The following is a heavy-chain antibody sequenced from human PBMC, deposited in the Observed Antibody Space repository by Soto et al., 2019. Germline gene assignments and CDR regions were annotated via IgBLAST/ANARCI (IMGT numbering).Heavy chain of an antibody. CDR3: ARGKSHNAAARDY. CDR1: GFTFSTYG. V-gene: IGHV3-33*01. J-gene: IGHJ4*01. Sequence: GGSLRLSCAASGFTFSTYGMHWVRQAPGKGLEWVAVIWYDGRNKYYADSVKGRFTISRDNSKNTLFLQVDSLRAEDTAVYYRARGKSHNAAARDYWGHGTLVTVSS. CDR2: IWYDGRNK. D-gene: IGHD2-15*01.